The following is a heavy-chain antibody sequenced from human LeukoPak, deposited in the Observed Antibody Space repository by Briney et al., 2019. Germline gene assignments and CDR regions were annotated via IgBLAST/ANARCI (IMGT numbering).Heavy chain of an antibody. CDR1: GYTFTSYG. CDR2: ISAYNGNT. CDR3: ARSPQSYYYYYYGMDV. Sequence: ASVKVSCKASGYTFTSYGISWVRQAPGQGLEWMGWISAYNGNTNYAQKPQGRVTMTTDTSTSTAYMELRSLRSDDTAVYYCARSPQSYYYYYYGMDVWGQGTTVTVSS. J-gene: IGHJ6*02. V-gene: IGHV1-18*01.